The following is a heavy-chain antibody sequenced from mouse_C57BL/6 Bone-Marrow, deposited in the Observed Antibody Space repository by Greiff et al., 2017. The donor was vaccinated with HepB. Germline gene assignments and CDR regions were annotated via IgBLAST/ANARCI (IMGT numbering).Heavy chain of an antibody. Sequence: EVKLLESGGGLVKPGGSLKLSCAASGFTFSSYAMSWVRQTPEKRLEWVATISDGGSYTYYTDNVKGRFTISRDNAKNNLYLQMSHLKSEVTAMCYCARDGHYCACSGYWGQGTTLTVSS. V-gene: IGHV5-4*01. CDR3: ARDGHYCACSGY. D-gene: IGHD1-1*01. CDR1: GFTFSSYA. CDR2: ISDGGSYT. J-gene: IGHJ2*01.